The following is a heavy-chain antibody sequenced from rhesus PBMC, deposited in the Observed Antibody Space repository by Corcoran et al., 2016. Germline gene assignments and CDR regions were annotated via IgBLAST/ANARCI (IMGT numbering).Heavy chain of an antibody. J-gene: IGHJ4*01. D-gene: IGHD5-36*01. CDR2: IGGSSGTT. CDR3: ARSGVTATVY. V-gene: IGHV4-165*02. CDR1: GDSIRDNY. Sequence: QVQLQESGPGLVKPSETLSLICSISGDSIRDNYWNWVRQHPGKGLEWIGYIGGSSGTTSYNPSLKSRVTISTDTSKNQLSLTLNSVTAADTAVYYCARSGVTATVYWGQGVLVTVSS.